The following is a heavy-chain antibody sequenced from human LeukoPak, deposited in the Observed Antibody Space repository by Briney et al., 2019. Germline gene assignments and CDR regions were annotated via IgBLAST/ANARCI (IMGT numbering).Heavy chain of an antibody. J-gene: IGHJ4*02. D-gene: IGHD4-17*01. V-gene: IGHV3-33*01. Sequence: GRSLRLSCAASGFTFSSYGIHWVRQAPGKGLEWVAVIWYDGSNKYYADSVKGRFTISRDNAKNSLYLQMNSLRAEDTAVYYCARDDYGDYGFDYWGQGTLVTVSS. CDR3: ARDDYGDYGFDY. CDR2: IWYDGSNK. CDR1: GFTFSSYG.